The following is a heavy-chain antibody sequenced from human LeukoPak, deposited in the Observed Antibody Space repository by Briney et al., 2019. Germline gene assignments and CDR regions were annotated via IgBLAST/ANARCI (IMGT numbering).Heavy chain of an antibody. CDR3: ARTEYCSSTSCRTDLDY. Sequence: ASVKVSCKASGYTFTGYYMHRVRQAPGQGLEWMGWISAYNGNTNYAQKLQGRVTMTTDTSTSTAYMELRSLRSDDTAVYYCARTEYCSSTSCRTDLDYWGQGTLVTVSS. CDR2: ISAYNGNT. J-gene: IGHJ4*02. CDR1: GYTFTGYY. D-gene: IGHD2-2*01. V-gene: IGHV1-18*04.